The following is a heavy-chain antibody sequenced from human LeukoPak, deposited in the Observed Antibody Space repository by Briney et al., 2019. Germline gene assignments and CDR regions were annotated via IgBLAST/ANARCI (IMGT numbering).Heavy chain of an antibody. Sequence: GASVQVSCKASGYSFSIYGITWARQAPGQGLEYLGWISASDGTTNYAQKVQDRVTMTTDTSTSTAYLELRSLRSEDTAVYYCARSRLYGSGSSTRDNWFDPWGQGTLVTVSS. CDR3: ARSRLYGSGSSTRDNWFDP. CDR1: GYSFSIYG. J-gene: IGHJ5*02. V-gene: IGHV1-18*01. CDR2: ISASDGTT. D-gene: IGHD3-10*01.